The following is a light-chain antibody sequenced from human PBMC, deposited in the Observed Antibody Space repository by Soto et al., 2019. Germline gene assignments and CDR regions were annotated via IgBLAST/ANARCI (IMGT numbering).Light chain of an antibody. CDR1: SSDLGGYNY. J-gene: IGLJ3*02. CDR3: SSNAGSNDLRV. CDR2: EVS. V-gene: IGLV2-8*01. Sequence: QSALTQPPSASGSPGQSVTTSCTGTSSDLGGYNYVSWYQQHPGKAPKLMIYEVSKRPSGVPDRFSGSKSGNTASLTVSGLQTEDEADYYCSSNAGSNDLRVFGGGTKLTVL.